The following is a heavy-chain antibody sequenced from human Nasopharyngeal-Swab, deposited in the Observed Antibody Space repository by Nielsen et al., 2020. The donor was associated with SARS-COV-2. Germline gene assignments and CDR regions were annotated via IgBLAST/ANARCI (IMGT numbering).Heavy chain of an antibody. J-gene: IGHJ5*02. CDR1: GFSLSTSGVG. D-gene: IGHD6-13*01. CDR2: IYLDDDK. Sequence: SGPTLVKPTQTLTLTCTFSGFSLSTSGVGVGWIRQPPGKALEWLALIYLDDDKRYSPSLKSRLTITKDTSKNQVVLTMTNMDPVDTATYYCAHSRIAAASWGIAFDPWGQGTLVTVSS. CDR3: AHSRIAAASWGIAFDP. V-gene: IGHV2-5*02.